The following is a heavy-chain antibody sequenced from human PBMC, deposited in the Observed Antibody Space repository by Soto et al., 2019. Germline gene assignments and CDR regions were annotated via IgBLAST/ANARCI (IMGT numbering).Heavy chain of an antibody. CDR1: GGSFSGYY. J-gene: IGHJ3*02. Sequence: ETLSLTCAVYGGSFSGYYWSWIRQPPGKGLEWIGEINHSGSTNYNPSLKSRVTISVDTSKNQFSLKLSSVTAADTAVYYCARGSRGCSGGSCRYDAFDTWGQGTMVTVSS. V-gene: IGHV4-34*01. CDR3: ARGSRGCSGGSCRYDAFDT. CDR2: INHSGST. D-gene: IGHD2-15*01.